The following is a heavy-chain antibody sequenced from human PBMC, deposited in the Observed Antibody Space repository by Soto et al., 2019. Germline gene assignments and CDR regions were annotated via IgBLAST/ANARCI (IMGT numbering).Heavy chain of an antibody. CDR1: GYTFTSSA. D-gene: IGHD2-2*01. J-gene: IGHJ6*02. Sequence: SVKVSCKASGYTFTSSAMQLVRQAPGQRLEWIGWIVVGSGNTNYAQKFQERVTITRDMSTSTAYMELSSLRSEDTAVYYCAAEWEGSNINYYYYGMDVWGQGTTVTVS. CDR2: IVVGSGNT. V-gene: IGHV1-58*02. CDR3: AAEWEGSNINYYYYGMDV.